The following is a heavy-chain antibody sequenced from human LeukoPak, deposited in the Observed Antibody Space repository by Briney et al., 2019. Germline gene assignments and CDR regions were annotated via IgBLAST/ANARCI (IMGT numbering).Heavy chain of an antibody. V-gene: IGHV3-20*04. CDR1: GFTFDDYG. CDR2: INWNGGST. Sequence: GGSLRLSCAASGFTFDDYGMSWVRQAPGKGLEWVSGINWNGGSTGYADSVKGRFTISRGNAKNSLYLQMNSLRAEDTALYYCARAPLIVGATGVDYWGQGTLVTVSS. J-gene: IGHJ4*02. D-gene: IGHD1-26*01. CDR3: ARAPLIVGATGVDY.